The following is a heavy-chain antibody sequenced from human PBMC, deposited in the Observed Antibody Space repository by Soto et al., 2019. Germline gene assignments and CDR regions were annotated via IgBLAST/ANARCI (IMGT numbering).Heavy chain of an antibody. D-gene: IGHD1-1*01. CDR1: GQSFSGHS. CDR3: ARGSGIVALPGELEDVNYDY. CDR2: INESGST. Sequence: QVQLQQWGAGLVKPSETLSLSCAVYGQSFSGHSWAWIRQPPGKGLEWIGAINESGSTYYNPSLKSRVTIATGTSKNQCSLKLSSVSAADTAAYFCARGSGIVALPGELEDVNYDYWGQGTLVNVSS. J-gene: IGHJ4*02. V-gene: IGHV4-34*01.